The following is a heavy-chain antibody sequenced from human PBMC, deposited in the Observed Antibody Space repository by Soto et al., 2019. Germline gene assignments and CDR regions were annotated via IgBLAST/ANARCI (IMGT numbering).Heavy chain of an antibody. CDR2: IKQDGSEK. V-gene: IGHV3-7*03. D-gene: IGHD3-10*01. CDR1: GFTFSSYW. Sequence: GGSLRLSCAASGFTFSSYWMSWVRQAPGKGLEWVANIKQDGSEKYYVDSVKGRFTISRDNSKNSLYLQMNSLRAEDTAVYYCARDDYYGSGIPHDNWGQGTLVTVSS. J-gene: IGHJ4*02. CDR3: ARDDYYGSGIPHDN.